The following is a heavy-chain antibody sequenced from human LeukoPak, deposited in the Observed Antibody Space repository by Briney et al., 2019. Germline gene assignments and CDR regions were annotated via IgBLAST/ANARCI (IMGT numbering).Heavy chain of an antibody. Sequence: PGGSLRLSCAASGFTFSSYAMHWVRQAPGKGLEYVSAISSNGGSTYYANSVKGRFTISRDNSKNTLYPQMDSLRAEDMAVYYCASTGSSWYENYWGQGTLVTVSS. CDR2: ISSNGGST. CDR1: GFTFSSYA. CDR3: ASTGSSWYENY. V-gene: IGHV3-64*01. D-gene: IGHD6-13*01. J-gene: IGHJ4*02.